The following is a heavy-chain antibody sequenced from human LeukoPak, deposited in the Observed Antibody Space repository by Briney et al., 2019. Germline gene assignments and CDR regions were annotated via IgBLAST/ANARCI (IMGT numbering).Heavy chain of an antibody. V-gene: IGHV6-1*01. CDR3: ARDRVVPAAIPGYYYYYGMDV. CDR2: TYYRSKWYN. CDR1: GDSVSSNSAA. D-gene: IGHD2-2*01. J-gene: IGHJ6*02. Sequence: SQTLSPTCAISGDSVSSNSAAWNWIRQSPSRGLEWLGRTYYRSKWYNDYAVSVKSRITINPDTSKYQFSLQLNSVTPEDTAVYYCARDRVVPAAIPGYYYYYGMDVWGQGTTVTVSS.